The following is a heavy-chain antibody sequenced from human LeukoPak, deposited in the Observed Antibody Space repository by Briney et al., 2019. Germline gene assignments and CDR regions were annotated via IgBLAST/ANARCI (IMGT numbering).Heavy chain of an antibody. J-gene: IGHJ5*02. D-gene: IGHD6-13*01. Sequence: ASVKVSCKASGGTFSSYAISWVRQAPGQGLEWMGWISAYNGNTNYAQKLQGRVTMTTDTSTSTAYMELRSLRSDDTAVYYCARGSSWYRSFWFDPWGQGTLVTVSS. CDR1: GGTFSSYA. CDR3: ARGSSWYRSFWFDP. CDR2: ISAYNGNT. V-gene: IGHV1-18*01.